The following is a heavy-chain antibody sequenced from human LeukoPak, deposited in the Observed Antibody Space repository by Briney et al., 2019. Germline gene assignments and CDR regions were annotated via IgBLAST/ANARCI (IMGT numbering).Heavy chain of an antibody. V-gene: IGHV3-15*01. CDR1: GFTFSDAW. J-gene: IGHJ4*02. CDR2: IKSKGHGGTT. CDR3: TTEPLFTQPDFDY. D-gene: IGHD5-18*01. Sequence: GGSLRLSCAASGFTFSDAWMSWVRQAPGKGLEWVARIKSKGHGGTTDYAAPVKGRFTVSRDDSKNTPDLQMNSLKAEDTAIYYCTTEPLFTQPDFDYWGQGTLVTVSS.